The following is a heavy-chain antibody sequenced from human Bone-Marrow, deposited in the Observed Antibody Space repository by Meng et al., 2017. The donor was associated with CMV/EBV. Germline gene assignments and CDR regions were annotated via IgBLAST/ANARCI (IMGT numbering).Heavy chain of an antibody. D-gene: IGHD3-3*01. CDR1: GYTFTSYY. Sequence: ASVKVSCKASGYTFTSYYMHWVRQAPGQGLEWMGIINPSGGSTSYAQKFQGRVTMTRDTSTSTVYMELSSLRSEDTAVYYCARARITIFGVVNGGVDIWGQGTMVTVSS. CDR3: ARARITIFGVVNGGVDI. V-gene: IGHV1-46*01. CDR2: INPSGGST. J-gene: IGHJ3*02.